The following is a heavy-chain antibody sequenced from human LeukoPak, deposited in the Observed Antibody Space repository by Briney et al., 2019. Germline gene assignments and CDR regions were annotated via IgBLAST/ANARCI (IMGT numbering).Heavy chain of an antibody. V-gene: IGHV3-23*01. CDR1: GFIFSSHG. CDR3: AQDRLVDDILTGYQMDLDY. Sequence: GGTLRLSCAASGFIFSSHGMNWVRQAPGKGLEWVSGISPSGDITYYADSVKGRFTISRDNSKNTVYLQMDSLRFEDAAVYYCAQDRLVDDILTGYQMDLDYWGQGTLVTVSS. J-gene: IGHJ4*02. CDR2: ISPSGDIT. D-gene: IGHD3-9*01.